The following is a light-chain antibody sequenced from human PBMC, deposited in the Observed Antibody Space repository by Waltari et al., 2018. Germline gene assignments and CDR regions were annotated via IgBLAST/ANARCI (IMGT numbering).Light chain of an antibody. CDR3: MQALQTPRT. V-gene: IGKV2-28*01. CDR1: QSLLHSNGYNY. Sequence: DFVMIQSTLPPPVTPGEPAAISCRSSQSLLHSNGYNYLDWYLQKHGQSPQLLIYLGSNRASGVPDRFSGSGSGTDFTLKISRVEAEDVAVYYCMQALQTPRTFGQGTKLEIK. J-gene: IGKJ2*01. CDR2: LGS.